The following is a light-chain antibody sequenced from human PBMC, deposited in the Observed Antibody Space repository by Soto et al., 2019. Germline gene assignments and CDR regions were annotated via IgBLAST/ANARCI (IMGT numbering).Light chain of an antibody. V-gene: IGLV1-44*01. Sequence: QSVLTQPPSASGTPGQRVTISCSGSSSNIGSNTVNWYLQLPVTAPKLLIYRNNQRPSGVPDRFSGSKSGTSASLAISGLQFEDEADYYCAAWDDSLNGVLFGGGTKLSVL. J-gene: IGLJ2*01. CDR2: RNN. CDR1: SSNIGSNT. CDR3: AAWDDSLNGVL.